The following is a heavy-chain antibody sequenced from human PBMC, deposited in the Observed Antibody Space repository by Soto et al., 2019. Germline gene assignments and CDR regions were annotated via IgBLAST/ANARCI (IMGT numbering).Heavy chain of an antibody. J-gene: IGHJ1*01. CDR3: AHSPPATVTTSAEYFQH. V-gene: IGHV2-5*02. D-gene: IGHD4-17*01. CDR2: IYWDDDK. Sequence: QITLKESGPTLVKPTQTLTLTCTFSGFSLSTSGVGVGWIRQPPGKALEWLALIYWDDDKRYSPSLKSRLTITKDTSRNPVVLRMTNMDPVDTATYYCAHSPPATVTTSAEYFQHWGQGTLVTVSS. CDR1: GFSLSTSGVG.